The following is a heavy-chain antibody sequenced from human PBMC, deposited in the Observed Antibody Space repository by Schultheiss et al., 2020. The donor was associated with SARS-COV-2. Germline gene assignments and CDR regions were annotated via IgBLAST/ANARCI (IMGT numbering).Heavy chain of an antibody. D-gene: IGHD4/OR15-4a*01. Sequence: GESLKISCAASGFTFSIYVMHWVRQAPGKGLEYVSAISGNGDSTYYANSVKGRFTISRDNSKNTLYLQMNSLRAEDTAVYYCARALRYYYMDVWGKGTTVTVSS. CDR2: ISGNGDST. J-gene: IGHJ6*03. CDR1: GFTFSIYV. V-gene: IGHV3-64*01. CDR3: ARALRYYYMDV.